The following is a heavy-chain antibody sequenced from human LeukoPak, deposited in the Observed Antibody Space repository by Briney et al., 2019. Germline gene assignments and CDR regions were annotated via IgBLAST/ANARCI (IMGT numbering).Heavy chain of an antibody. CDR1: GDSLSKFY. CDR2: IYYSGST. CDR3: ARGAPYHYDSSGYYFYFDS. J-gene: IGHJ6*03. Sequence: SETLSLTCTVSGDSLSKFYWSWIRQAPGKGLEWIGYIYYSGSTKYNPSLKSRVTVSADTSKNQFSLKVTSVTAADTAVFYCARGAPYHYDSSGYYFYFDSWGKGTTVTVSS. D-gene: IGHD3-22*01. V-gene: IGHV4-59*01.